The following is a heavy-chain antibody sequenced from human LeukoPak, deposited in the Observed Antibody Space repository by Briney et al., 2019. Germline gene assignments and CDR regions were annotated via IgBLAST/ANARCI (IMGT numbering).Heavy chain of an antibody. Sequence: PGGSLRLSCAASGFTFSDYYMSWIRQAPGKGLEWISYISSGGSTIYYADSVRGQFTISRDNAKKSLYLQMNSLRAEDTAVYYCARVRKGIAAAGTGGGWFEPWGQGTLVTVSS. V-gene: IGHV3-11*01. CDR2: ISSGGSTI. CDR1: GFTFSDYY. J-gene: IGHJ5*02. D-gene: IGHD6-13*01. CDR3: ARVRKGIAAAGTGGGWFEP.